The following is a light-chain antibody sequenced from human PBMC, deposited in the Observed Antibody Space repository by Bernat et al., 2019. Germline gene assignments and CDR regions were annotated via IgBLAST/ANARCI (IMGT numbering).Light chain of an antibody. J-gene: IGLJ3*02. CDR1: SSDVGGYNY. V-gene: IGLV2-14*01. Sequence: QSALTQPASVSGSPGQSITISCTGTSSDVGGYNYVSWYQQQPGKAPKFMIYDVSNRPSGVSDRFSGSKSGNTASLTISELQAEDEADYCCSSYTSSSTWVFGGGTKLNVL. CDR3: SSYTSSSTWV. CDR2: DVS.